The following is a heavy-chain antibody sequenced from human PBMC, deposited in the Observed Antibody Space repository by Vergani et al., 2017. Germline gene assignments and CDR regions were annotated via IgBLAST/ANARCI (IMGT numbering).Heavy chain of an antibody. D-gene: IGHD2-2*02. CDR3: ARENSCSSTSCYTLYYYYYYGMDV. CDR2: ISGSGGST. V-gene: IGHV3-23*01. J-gene: IGHJ6*02. Sequence: EVQLLESGGGLVQPGGSLRLSCAASGFTFSSYAMSWVRQAPGKGLEWVSAISGSGGSTYYADSVKGRFTISRDNAKNSLYLQMNSLRAEDTAVYYCARENSCSSTSCYTLYYYYYYGMDVWGQGTTVTVSS. CDR1: GFTFSSYA.